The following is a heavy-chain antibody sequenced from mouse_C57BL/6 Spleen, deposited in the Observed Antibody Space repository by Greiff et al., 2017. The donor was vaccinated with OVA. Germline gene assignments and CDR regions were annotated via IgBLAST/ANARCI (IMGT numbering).Heavy chain of an antibody. V-gene: IGHV1-72*01. J-gene: IGHJ3*01. D-gene: IGHD2-5*01. CDR2: IDPNRGGT. CDR3: ARSGDYSNYDWFAY. Sequence: QVQLQQPGAELVKPGASVKLSCKASGYTFTSYWMHWVKQRPGRGLEWIGRIDPNRGGTKYNEKFKSKATLTVDKPSSTADMQLSSLTSEDSAVDYCARSGDYSNYDWFAYWGQGTLVTVSA. CDR1: GYTFTSYW.